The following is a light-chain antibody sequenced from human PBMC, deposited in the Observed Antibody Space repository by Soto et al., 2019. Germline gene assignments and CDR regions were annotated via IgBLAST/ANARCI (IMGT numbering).Light chain of an antibody. CDR2: AAS. CDR3: QQSYSTPLT. Sequence: DIQMTQSPSSLSASVGDRVTITCRASQTISNYLNWYQQQPGKAPKLLIYAASSLQSGVPSRFSGSGSGTDFTLTISSLQPEDFATYYCQQSYSTPLTFGGGTKADI. CDR1: QTISNY. V-gene: IGKV1-39*01. J-gene: IGKJ4*01.